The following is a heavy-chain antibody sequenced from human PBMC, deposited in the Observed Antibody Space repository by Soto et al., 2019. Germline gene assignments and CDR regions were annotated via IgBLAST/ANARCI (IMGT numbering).Heavy chain of an antibody. V-gene: IGHV3-23*01. CDR2: MSGSSSTT. D-gene: IGHD1-7*01. Sequence: EVRLLESGGGVVKPGGSLRLSCATSGLSFSNYAMSWVRQAPGGGLEWVSSMSGSSSTTYYADSVRGRFTISRDRSKNTPYLQMSSLRAEDTALYYCAKNQERELPRVIDFWGQGTLVTVSS. CDR1: GLSFSNYA. CDR3: AKNQERELPRVIDF. J-gene: IGHJ4*02.